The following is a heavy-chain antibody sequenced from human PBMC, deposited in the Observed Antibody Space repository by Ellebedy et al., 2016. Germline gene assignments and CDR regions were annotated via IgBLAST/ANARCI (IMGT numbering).Heavy chain of an antibody. D-gene: IGHD3-10*01. CDR2: ISAYNGNT. J-gene: IGHJ5*02. V-gene: IGHV1-18*01. CDR3: ARGRGRTMVRGNWFDP. Sequence: ASVKVSXKASSYTFTSYGISWVRQAPGQGLEWMGWISAYNGNTNYAQKLQGRVTMTTDTSTSTAYMELRSLRSEDTAVYYCARGRGRTMVRGNWFDPWGQGTLVTVSS. CDR1: SYTFTSYG.